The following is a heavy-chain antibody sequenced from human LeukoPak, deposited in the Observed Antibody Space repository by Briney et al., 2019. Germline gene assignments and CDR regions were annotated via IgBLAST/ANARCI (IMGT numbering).Heavy chain of an antibody. D-gene: IGHD5-24*01. V-gene: IGHV3-53*01. CDR1: GFTVSNNY. CDR2: IYSGGST. J-gene: IGHJ4*02. CDR3: ARDLGYNYVTLGY. Sequence: GGSLRLSCAASGFTVSNNYMSWVRQAPGKGLEWVSVIYSGGSTYYADSVKGRFTISRDNSKNTLYLQMNSLRAEDTAVYYCARDLGYNYVTLGYWGQGTLVTVSS.